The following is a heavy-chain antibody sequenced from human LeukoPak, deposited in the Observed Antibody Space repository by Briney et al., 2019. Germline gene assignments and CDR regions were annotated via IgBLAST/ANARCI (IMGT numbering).Heavy chain of an antibody. CDR3: ARARVMWDIVVVVAAKYFDY. V-gene: IGHV4-34*01. Sequence: PSETLSLTCAVYGGSFSGYYWSWTRQPPGKGLEWIGEINHSGSTNYNPSLKSRVTISVDTSKNQFSLKLSSVTAADTAAYYCARARVMWDIVVVVAAKYFDYWGQGTLVTVSS. D-gene: IGHD2-15*01. J-gene: IGHJ4*02. CDR2: INHSGST. CDR1: GGSFSGYY.